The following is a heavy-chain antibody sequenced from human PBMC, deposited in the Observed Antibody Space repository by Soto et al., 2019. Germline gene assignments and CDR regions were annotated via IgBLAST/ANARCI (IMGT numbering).Heavy chain of an antibody. CDR1: GYLFSTYS. Sequence: QGHLVQSGAAVKKPGASVTVSCQASGYLFSTYSVHWVRHAPGQALQWMGVIDPSDGSTIYAHQFQDGITLTSDRSVRKVLLGLTSLTFDDTAIYYCTKGFVIRKLPNHFYCGVEIWGQGNTVTASS. D-gene: IGHD6-6*01. CDR3: TKGFVIRKLPNHFYCGVEI. J-gene: IGHJ6*01. CDR2: IDPSDGST. V-gene: IGHV1-46*01.